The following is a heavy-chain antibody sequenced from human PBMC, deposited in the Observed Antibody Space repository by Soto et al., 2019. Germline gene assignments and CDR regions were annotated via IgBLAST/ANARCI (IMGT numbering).Heavy chain of an antibody. D-gene: IGHD6-13*01. V-gene: IGHV3-23*01. CDR3: AKLTAA. J-gene: IGHJ4*02. CDR1: GFTFSAYV. Sequence: EVEVLESGGGLVQPGGSLRLSCAASGFTFSAYVMSWVRQAPGKGLEWVSSITSSGGGTYYADSVKGRFTVSRDNSKNTVYLQMNSLRDEDKAVYYCAKLTAAWGQGTLFTVSS. CDR2: ITSSGGGT.